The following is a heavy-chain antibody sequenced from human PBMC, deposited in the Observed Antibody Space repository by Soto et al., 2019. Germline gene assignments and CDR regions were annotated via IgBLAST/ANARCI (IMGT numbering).Heavy chain of an antibody. V-gene: IGHV1-69*06. CDR3: ARDPYNWNYLVAFDI. CDR2: IIPIFGTA. CDR1: GGTFSSYA. Sequence: SVKVSCKASGGTFSSYAISWVRQAPGQGLEWMGGIIPIFGTANYAQKFQGRVTITADKSTSTAYMELSSLRSEDTAVYYCARDPYNWNYLVAFDIWGQGTMVTVSS. J-gene: IGHJ3*02. D-gene: IGHD1-7*01.